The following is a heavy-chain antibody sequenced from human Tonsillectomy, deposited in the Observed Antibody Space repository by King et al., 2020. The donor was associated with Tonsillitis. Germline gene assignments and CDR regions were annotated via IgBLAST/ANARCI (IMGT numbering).Heavy chain of an antibody. J-gene: IGHJ5*02. CDR2: INHSGSS. CDR1: GGSFSGYY. D-gene: IGHD3-22*01. CDR3: ARGRRWGYSDSSGVLLLGP. Sequence: VQLQQWGAGLLKPSETLSLTCAVYGGSFSGYYWSWIRQPPGKGLEWIGEINHSGSSNFNPSLKSRVTISVDTSKNQFSLKLSSVTAADTAVYYCARGRRWGYSDSSGVLLLGPWGQGTLVTVSS. V-gene: IGHV4-34*01.